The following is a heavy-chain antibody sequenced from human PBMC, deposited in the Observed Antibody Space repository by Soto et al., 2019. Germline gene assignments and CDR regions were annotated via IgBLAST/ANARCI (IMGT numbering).Heavy chain of an antibody. CDR2: IKQDGSEK. CDR1: GFTFISYW. CDR3: ASVWFGESYYMDV. D-gene: IGHD3-10*01. Sequence: GGSLRLSCAASGFTFISYWMSWVRQAPGKGLEWVANIKQDGSEKYYVDSVKGRFTISRDNAKNSLYLQMNSLRAEDTAVYYCASVWFGESYYMDVWGKATTVTVSS. V-gene: IGHV3-7*01. J-gene: IGHJ6*03.